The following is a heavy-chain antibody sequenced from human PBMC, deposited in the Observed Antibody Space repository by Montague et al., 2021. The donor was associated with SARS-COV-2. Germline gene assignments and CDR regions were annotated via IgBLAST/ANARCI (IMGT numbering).Heavy chain of an antibody. D-gene: IGHD3-10*01. CDR3: ARLRDGVVPSPILGVGPYYSYYYMDV. Sequence: SETLSLTCAVHGTSFSGYYWNWIRQPPGKGLEWIGEINHGGSTKYSPSIKSRLTISADTSKNQFSLKLTSVAAADTAVYYCARLRDGVVPSPILGVGPYYSYYYMDVWGRGTTVTASS. V-gene: IGHV4-34*01. CDR1: GTSFSGYY. J-gene: IGHJ6*03. CDR2: INHGGST.